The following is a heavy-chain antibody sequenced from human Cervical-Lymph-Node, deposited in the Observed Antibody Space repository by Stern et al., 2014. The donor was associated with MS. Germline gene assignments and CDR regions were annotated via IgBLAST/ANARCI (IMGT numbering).Heavy chain of an antibody. D-gene: IGHD3-10*01. CDR2: IIVRNGTT. Sequence: QVKLVESGAEVKKPGASVKVSCKPSGYTFTSFPLHWVRQAPGQRLEWMGWIIVRNGTTEYAQKFQDRVRITWDESTSTAYMELTSLISEDTAVYFCAKWSVGSGSSSWGQGTLVTVSS. J-gene: IGHJ4*02. CDR3: AKWSVGSGSSS. V-gene: IGHV1-3*01. CDR1: GYTFTSFP.